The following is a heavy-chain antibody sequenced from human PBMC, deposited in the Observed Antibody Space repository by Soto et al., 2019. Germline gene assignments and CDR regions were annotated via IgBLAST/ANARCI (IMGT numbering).Heavy chain of an antibody. V-gene: IGHV5-51*03. CDR3: ARWGHWKGTTDKFDY. CDR1: GYSFPNYW. CDR2: IYPDNSDT. Sequence: PGESLKISCEASGYSFPNYWIGWVRQLPGKGLEWMGIIYPDNSDTRYIASFQGQVTISADKSISTAYLQWSSLRASDTAMYYCARWGHWKGTTDKFDYWGQGTLVTVSS. D-gene: IGHD1-1*01. J-gene: IGHJ4*02.